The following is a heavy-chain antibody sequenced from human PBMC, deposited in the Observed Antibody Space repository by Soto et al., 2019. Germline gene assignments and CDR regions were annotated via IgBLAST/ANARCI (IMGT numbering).Heavy chain of an antibody. CDR2: IGSSSSTI. CDR3: ARGSPYYDFWSGWDY. J-gene: IGHJ4*02. CDR1: GFTFSSYS. Sequence: EVQLVESGGGLVQPGGSLRLSCAASGFTFSSYSMNWVRQAPGKGLEWVSYIGSSSSTIYYADSVKGRFTISRDNAKNSLYLQMNSLRDEDTAVYYCARGSPYYDFWSGWDYWGQGTLVTVSS. D-gene: IGHD3-3*01. V-gene: IGHV3-48*02.